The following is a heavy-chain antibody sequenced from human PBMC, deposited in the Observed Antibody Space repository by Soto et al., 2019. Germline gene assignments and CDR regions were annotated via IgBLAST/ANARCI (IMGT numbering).Heavy chain of an antibody. V-gene: IGHV3-30-3*01. Sequence: QVQLVESGGGVVQPGRSLRLSCAASGFTFSSYAMHWVRQATGKGLEWVAVISYDGSNKYYADSVKGRFTISRDNSNNTLYLQMNSLRAEDTAVYYCARPREAMVTAGFDCWGQGTLVTVSS. CDR2: ISYDGSNK. CDR3: ARPREAMVTAGFDC. J-gene: IGHJ4*02. D-gene: IGHD5-18*01. CDR1: GFTFSSYA.